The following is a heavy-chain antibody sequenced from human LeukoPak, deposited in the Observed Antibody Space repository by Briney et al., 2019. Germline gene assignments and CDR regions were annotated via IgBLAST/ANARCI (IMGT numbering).Heavy chain of an antibody. Sequence: SETVSLTCTVSGGSISSYYWSWIRQTPGKGLEWIGYIYYSGSTNYNPSLKSRVTISVDTSKNQFSLKLSSVTAADTAVYYCARGLWFGELFWFDPWGQGTLVTVSS. CDR3: ARGLWFGELFWFDP. D-gene: IGHD3-10*01. J-gene: IGHJ5*02. CDR1: GGSISSYY. V-gene: IGHV4-59*08. CDR2: IYYSGST.